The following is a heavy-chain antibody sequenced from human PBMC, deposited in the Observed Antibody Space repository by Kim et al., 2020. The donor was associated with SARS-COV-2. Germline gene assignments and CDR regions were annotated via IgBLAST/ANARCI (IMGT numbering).Heavy chain of an antibody. J-gene: IGHJ5*02. CDR1: GFTFSSYA. CDR2: ISYDGSNK. V-gene: IGHV3-30-3*01. CDR3: AREGVVVIATGEGWFDP. D-gene: IGHD2-21*01. Sequence: GGSLRLSCAASGFTFSSYAMHWVRQAPGKGLEWVAVISYDGSNKYYADSVKGRFTISRDNSKNTLYLQMNSLRAEDTAVYYCAREGVVVIATGEGWFDP.